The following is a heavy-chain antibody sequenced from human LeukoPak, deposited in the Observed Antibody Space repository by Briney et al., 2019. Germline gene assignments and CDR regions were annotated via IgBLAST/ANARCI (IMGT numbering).Heavy chain of an antibody. CDR1: GFTFSSYG. Sequence: GGSLRLSCAASGFTFSSYGMHWVRQAPGKGLEWVTFIRYDGSNKYYADSVKGRFTISRDNAKNTVYLQMNSLRAEDTAVYYCARGALHLYYFDYWGWGQGTLVTVSS. CDR2: IRYDGSNK. D-gene: IGHD2/OR15-2a*01. V-gene: IGHV3-30*02. CDR3: ARGALHLYYFDYWG. J-gene: IGHJ4*02.